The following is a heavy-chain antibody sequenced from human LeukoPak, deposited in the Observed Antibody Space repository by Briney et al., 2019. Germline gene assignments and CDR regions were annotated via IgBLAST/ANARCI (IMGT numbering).Heavy chain of an antibody. CDR2: ISAYNGNT. Sequence: GASVTVSFKSSGYTFTNYGISWVRQAPGQGLEWMGWISAYNGNTNYAQKLQGRVTMTTDTSTSTAYMELRSLRSDDTAVYYCARGGCSSTSCYLAYGMDVWGQGTTVTVSS. V-gene: IGHV1-18*01. CDR3: ARGGCSSTSCYLAYGMDV. D-gene: IGHD2-2*01. CDR1: GYTFTNYG. J-gene: IGHJ6*02.